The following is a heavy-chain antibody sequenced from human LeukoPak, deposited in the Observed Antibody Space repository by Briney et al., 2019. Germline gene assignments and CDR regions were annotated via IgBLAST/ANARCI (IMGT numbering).Heavy chain of an antibody. D-gene: IGHD3-22*01. V-gene: IGHV1-2*02. CDR1: GYTFTGYY. Sequence: GASVKVSCKASGYTFTGYYMHWVRQAPGQGLEWMGWINPNSGGTNYAQKFQGRVTMTRDTSISAAYMELSRLRTDDTAVYYCARGYDSSGGLGYWGQGTLVTVSS. CDR3: ARGYDSSGGLGY. J-gene: IGHJ4*02. CDR2: INPNSGGT.